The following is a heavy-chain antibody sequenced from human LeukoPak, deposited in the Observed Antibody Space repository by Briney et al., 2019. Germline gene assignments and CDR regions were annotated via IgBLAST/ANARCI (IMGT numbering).Heavy chain of an antibody. V-gene: IGHV1-18*01. J-gene: IGHJ6*02. D-gene: IGHD3-9*01. Sequence: ASVKVSCKASGYTFTSYGISWVRHAPGQGLEWMGWISAYNGNTNYAQKLQGRVTMTTDTSTSTAYMELRSLRSDDTAVYYCARYYDVLTGYYSYYYYGMDVWGQGTTVTVSS. CDR1: GYTFTSYG. CDR3: ARYYDVLTGYYSYYYYGMDV. CDR2: ISAYNGNT.